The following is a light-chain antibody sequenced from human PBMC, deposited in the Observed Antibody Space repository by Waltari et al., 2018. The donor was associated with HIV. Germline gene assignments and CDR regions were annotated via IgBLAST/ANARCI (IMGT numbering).Light chain of an antibody. V-gene: IGKV1-12*01. Sequence: DIPMSPSPSSRSASVGDRVTITCRASQFISTSLAWYQQRPSRAPKLLIFAASRLQSGVPSRFSGGGSGTQFTLTINRLQPEDLATYYCQQAFSFPHTFGQGT. J-gene: IGKJ2*01. CDR1: QFISTS. CDR3: QQAFSFPHT. CDR2: AAS.